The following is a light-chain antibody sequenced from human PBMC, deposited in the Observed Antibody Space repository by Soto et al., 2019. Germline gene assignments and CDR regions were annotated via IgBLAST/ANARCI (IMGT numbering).Light chain of an antibody. Sequence: QSVLTHPPSVSGSPGQSVTISCTGTSSDVGSYNLLSWYQQPPGTAPKLIMYEVNTRPSGVPDRFSGSKSGSTASLTISGLQAEDEADYYCSLYISGSTYVFGTGTKVPVL. CDR1: SSDVGSYNL. CDR2: EVN. CDR3: SLYISGSTYV. V-gene: IGLV2-18*01. J-gene: IGLJ1*01.